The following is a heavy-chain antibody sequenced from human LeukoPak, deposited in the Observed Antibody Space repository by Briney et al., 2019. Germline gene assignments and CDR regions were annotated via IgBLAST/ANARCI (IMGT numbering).Heavy chain of an antibody. Sequence: GESLKISCKGSGYTFIRFWIGWVRQMPGKGLDWMGIIYPGDSETRYSPSFQGQVTISVDKSISTAYLQWSSLKASDTAVYYCATGGIYSSNFDYWGQGTLVTVSS. CDR3: ATGGIYSSNFDY. CDR2: IYPGDSET. D-gene: IGHD5-18*01. CDR1: GYTFIRFW. J-gene: IGHJ4*02. V-gene: IGHV5-51*01.